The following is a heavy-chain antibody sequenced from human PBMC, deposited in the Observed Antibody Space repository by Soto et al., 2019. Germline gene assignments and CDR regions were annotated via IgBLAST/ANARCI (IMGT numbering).Heavy chain of an antibody. CDR3: ARDGVRDYGSGSLSALYYYGMDV. J-gene: IGHJ6*02. CDR2: IYHSGST. CDR1: GGSISSSNW. D-gene: IGHD3-10*01. V-gene: IGHV4-4*02. Sequence: QVQLQESGPGLVKPSGTLSLTCAVSGGSISSSNWWSWVRQPPGKGLEWIGEIYHSGSTNYNPSLKSRVTISVDKSKNQFSLTLSSVTAADTAVYYCARDGVRDYGSGSLSALYYYGMDVWGQGTTVTVSS.